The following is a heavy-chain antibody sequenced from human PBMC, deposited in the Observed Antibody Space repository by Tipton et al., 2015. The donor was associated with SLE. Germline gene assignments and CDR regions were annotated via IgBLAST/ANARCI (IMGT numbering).Heavy chain of an antibody. CDR3: TRDPASGDIDY. Sequence: PGLVKPSETLSLTCTVSGGSISSSTYYWGWIRQPPGKGLEWIGSMHYSGSTHYNPSLKSRVTISVDTSKNQFSLKLSSVTAADTAVYYCTRDPASGDIDYWGQGTLVTVSS. D-gene: IGHD2-21*02. CDR1: GGSISSSTYY. CDR2: MHYSGST. V-gene: IGHV4-39*07. J-gene: IGHJ4*02.